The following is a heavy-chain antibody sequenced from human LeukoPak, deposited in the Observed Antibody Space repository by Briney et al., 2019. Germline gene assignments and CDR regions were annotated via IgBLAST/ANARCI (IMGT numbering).Heavy chain of an antibody. CDR2: IHYSGST. J-gene: IGHJ5*02. Sequence: SETLSLTCTVSGGSISDYYWSWIRQPPGKELEWIGYIHYSGSTNYNPSLKSRVTISVDTSKNQFSLKLSSVTAADTAVYYCARSRSSSWTNWFDPWGQGTLVTVSS. D-gene: IGHD6-13*01. CDR3: ARSRSSSWTNWFDP. CDR1: GGSISDYY. V-gene: IGHV4-59*08.